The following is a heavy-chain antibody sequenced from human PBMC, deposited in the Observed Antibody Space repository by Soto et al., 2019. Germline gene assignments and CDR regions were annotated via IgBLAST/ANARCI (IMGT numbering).Heavy chain of an antibody. D-gene: IGHD6-19*01. CDR2: IYNGEST. V-gene: IGHV4-59*01. Sequence: QVQLQESGPGLVKPSETMSLTCTASGASISSYYWNWIRQPPGKGLEWIGHIYNGESTNYNPSLKSRVNISVDTSKNQLSLKLSSVTAADTAVYYCAQTTGWPGFDYWGQGTLVTVSS. J-gene: IGHJ4*02. CDR1: GASISSYY. CDR3: AQTTGWPGFDY.